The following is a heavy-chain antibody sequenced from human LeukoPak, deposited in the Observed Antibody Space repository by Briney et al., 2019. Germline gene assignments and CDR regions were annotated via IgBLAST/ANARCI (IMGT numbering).Heavy chain of an antibody. CDR1: GYTFTGYY. V-gene: IGHV1-18*04. Sequence: GASVKVSCKASGYTFTGYYMHWVRQAPGQGLEWMGWISAYNGNTNYAQKLQGRVTMTTDTSTSTAYMELRSLRSDDTAVYYCARSGYTDMDVWGKGTTVTVSS. CDR2: ISAYNGNT. J-gene: IGHJ6*03. D-gene: IGHD3-22*01. CDR3: ARSGYTDMDV.